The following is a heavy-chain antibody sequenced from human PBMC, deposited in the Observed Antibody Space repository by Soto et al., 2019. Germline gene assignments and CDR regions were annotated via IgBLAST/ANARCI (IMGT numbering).Heavy chain of an antibody. CDR2: ISWNSGSI. J-gene: IGHJ6*03. Sequence: EVQLVESGGGLVQPGRSLRLSCAASGFTFDDYAMHWVRQAPGKGLEWVSGISWNSGSIGYADSVKGRFTISRDNAKNSLYLQMNSLRAEDTALYYCAKDAGSSTYYDSWSGYKYYYYYYYMDVWGKGTTVTVSS. CDR1: GFTFDDYA. D-gene: IGHD3-3*01. V-gene: IGHV3-9*01. CDR3: AKDAGSSTYYDSWSGYKYYYYYYYMDV.